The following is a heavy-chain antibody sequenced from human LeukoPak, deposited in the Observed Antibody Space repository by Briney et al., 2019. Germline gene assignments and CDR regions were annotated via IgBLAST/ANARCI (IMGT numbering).Heavy chain of an antibody. J-gene: IGHJ5*02. CDR1: GRSLSSYY. Sequence: SETLSLTCTVWGRSLSSYYWRWIPQPPGKGLVGSGDIYYSGSTNYNPSLTSRVTISVDTSKNQCSLRLSSVTAADPALYYCARGGGYKCFDPWGQGNLLTVSS. V-gene: IGHV4-59*01. CDR2: IYYSGST. CDR3: ARGGGYKCFDP. D-gene: IGHD3-22*01.